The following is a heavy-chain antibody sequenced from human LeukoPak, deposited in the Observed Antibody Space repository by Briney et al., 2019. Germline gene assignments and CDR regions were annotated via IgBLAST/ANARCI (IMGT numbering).Heavy chain of an antibody. CDR2: ISAYNGNT. CDR1: GYTFTAYY. Sequence: GASVKVSCKASGYTFTAYYIHWVRQAPGQGLEWMGWISAYNGNTNYAQKLQGRVTMTTDTSTSTAYMELRSLRSDDTAVYYCVRDTPIAVAGKGDFWGQGTLVTVSS. J-gene: IGHJ4*02. CDR3: VRDTPIAVAGKGDF. D-gene: IGHD6-19*01. V-gene: IGHV1-18*01.